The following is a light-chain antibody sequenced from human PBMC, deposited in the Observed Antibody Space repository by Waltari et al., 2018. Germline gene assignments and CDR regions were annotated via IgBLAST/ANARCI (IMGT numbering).Light chain of an antibody. CDR3: QQYYSTPPT. CDR2: WAS. CDR1: KSVLYSSNNKNY. V-gene: IGKV4-1*01. J-gene: IGKJ3*01. Sequence: DIVMTQSPDSLAVSLGARATIHCKSTKSVLYSSNNKNYLAWYQQKPGQPPKLLIYWASTRESGVPDRFSGSGSGTDFTLTISSLQAEDVAVYYCQQYYSTPPTFGPGTKVDIK.